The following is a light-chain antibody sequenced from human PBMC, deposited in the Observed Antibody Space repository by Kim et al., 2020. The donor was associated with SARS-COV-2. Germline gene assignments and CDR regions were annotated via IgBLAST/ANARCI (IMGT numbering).Light chain of an antibody. CDR3: QSYDSSNWV. CDR1: SGSIASNY. Sequence: NFMLTQPHSVSESPGKTVTISCTGSSGSIASNYVQWYQQRPGSAPTTVIYEDNQSPSGVPDRFSGSIDSSSNSASLTISGLKTEDEADYYCQSYDSSNWVFGGGTQLTVL. CDR2: EDN. J-gene: IGLJ3*02. V-gene: IGLV6-57*02.